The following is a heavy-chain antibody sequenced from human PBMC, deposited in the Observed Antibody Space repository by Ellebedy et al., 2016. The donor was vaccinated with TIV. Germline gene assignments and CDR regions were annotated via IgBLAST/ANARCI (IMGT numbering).Heavy chain of an antibody. Sequence: ASVKVSXKASRYTFTGYYMHWVRQAPGQGLEWMGWINPNSGGTNYAQKLQGRVTMTTDTSTSTAYMELRSLRSDDTAVYYCARDAEMATIPAFDYWGQGTLVTVSS. CDR2: INPNSGGT. CDR1: RYTFTGYY. D-gene: IGHD5-24*01. J-gene: IGHJ4*02. V-gene: IGHV1-2*02. CDR3: ARDAEMATIPAFDY.